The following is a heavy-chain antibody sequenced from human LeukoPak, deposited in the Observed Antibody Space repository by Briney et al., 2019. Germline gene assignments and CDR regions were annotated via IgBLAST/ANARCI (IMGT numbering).Heavy chain of an antibody. D-gene: IGHD3-22*01. CDR2: IRYDGSNK. Sequence: GGSLRLSCAASGFTFSSYGMHWVRQAPGKGLEWVAFIRYDGSNKYYADSVKGRFTISRDNSKNTLYLQMNSLRAEDTAVHYCAKDLRSSGPHIPWGQGTLVTVSS. V-gene: IGHV3-30*02. CDR1: GFTFSSYG. CDR3: AKDLRSSGPHIP. J-gene: IGHJ5*02.